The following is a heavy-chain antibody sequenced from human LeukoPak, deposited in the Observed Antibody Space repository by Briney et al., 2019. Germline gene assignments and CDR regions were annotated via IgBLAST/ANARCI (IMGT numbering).Heavy chain of an antibody. CDR2: TSSDLNVK. CDR1: GFTFRNYV. V-gene: IGHV3-30-3*01. J-gene: IGHJ4*02. D-gene: IGHD3-10*01. CDR3: AREGYYGSGSPPSLYFDY. Sequence: GGSLGLFCAASGFTFRNYVIHWVRQAPGKGLEWVAVTSSDLNVKLYADSVKGRFTISRDNSRSTLYLQMNSLRPEDTAIYYCAREGYYGSGSPPSLYFDYWGQGTLVTVSS.